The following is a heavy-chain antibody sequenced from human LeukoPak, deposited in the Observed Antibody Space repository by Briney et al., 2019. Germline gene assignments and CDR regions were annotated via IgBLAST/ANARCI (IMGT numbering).Heavy chain of an antibody. CDR1: GFTFSSYG. J-gene: IGHJ6*02. Sequence: GGSLRLSCAASGFTFSSYGMHWVRQAPGKGLEWVAVISYDGSNKYYADSVKGRFTISRDNSKNTLYLQMNSLRAEDTAVYYCAKGMGIAAAGTLAVWGQGTTVTVSS. V-gene: IGHV3-30*18. D-gene: IGHD6-13*01. CDR3: AKGMGIAAAGTLAV. CDR2: ISYDGSNK.